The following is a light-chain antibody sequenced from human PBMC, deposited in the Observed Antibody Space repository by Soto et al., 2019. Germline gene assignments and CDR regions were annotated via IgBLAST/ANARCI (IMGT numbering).Light chain of an antibody. CDR3: QQSNNHPIS. Sequence: DNQLTQSPSSISASVGDRVTITCLASQAVNSLLAWFQQKPGMAPKLVIYDVSSLQSGVPSRFSGSGSGTEFTLTISSLQPEDFATYYCQQSNNHPISFGQGTRLEI. CDR2: DVS. CDR1: QAVNSL. J-gene: IGKJ5*01. V-gene: IGKV1-12*01.